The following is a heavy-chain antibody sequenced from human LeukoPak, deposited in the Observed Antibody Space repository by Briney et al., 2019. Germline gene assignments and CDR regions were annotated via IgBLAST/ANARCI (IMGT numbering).Heavy chain of an antibody. Sequence: GESLKISCKGSGYNFTNYWLAWVRQMPGKGLEWMGIIYPGDSDTRYSPSFQGQVTISADKSISTAYMELSRLRSDDTAVYYCARDSSSSPYYFDYWGQGTLVTVSS. V-gene: IGHV5-51*01. CDR1: GYNFTNYW. J-gene: IGHJ4*02. CDR3: ARDSSSSPYYFDY. CDR2: IYPGDSDT. D-gene: IGHD6-6*01.